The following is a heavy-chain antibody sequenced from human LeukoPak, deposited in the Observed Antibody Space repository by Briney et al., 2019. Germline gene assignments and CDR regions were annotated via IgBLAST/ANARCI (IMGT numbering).Heavy chain of an antibody. CDR2: VNADGGNT. CDR1: AFTFDNYR. D-gene: IGHD1-26*01. J-gene: IGHJ4*02. CDR3: TKRVKYGGTWDHFAD. Sequence: PGGSLTLSCAASAFTFDNYRLSWVGPAAGKGLEWVSTVNADGGNTYYADSVKGRFTISRDNSKSTLILQMNSLRVEDTVLYYCTKRVKYGGTWDHFADWGQGTLVTVSS. V-gene: IGHV3-23*01.